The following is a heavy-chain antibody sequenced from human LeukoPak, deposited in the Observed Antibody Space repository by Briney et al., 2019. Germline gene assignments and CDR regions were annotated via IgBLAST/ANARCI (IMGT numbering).Heavy chain of an antibody. CDR2: IVVGSGNT. CDR1: GFTFTSSA. V-gene: IGHV1-58*02. CDR3: AAHNRAGAAGFDY. Sequence: SVKVSCKASGFTFTSSATQWVRQARGQRLEWIGWIVVGSGNTNYAQKFQERVTITRDMSTSTAYTELSSLRSEDTAVYYCAAHNRAGAAGFDYWGQGTLVTVSS. J-gene: IGHJ4*02. D-gene: IGHD6-13*01.